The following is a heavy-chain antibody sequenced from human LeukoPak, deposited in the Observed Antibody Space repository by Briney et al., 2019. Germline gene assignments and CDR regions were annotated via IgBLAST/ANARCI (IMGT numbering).Heavy chain of an antibody. D-gene: IGHD3-10*01. CDR1: GFTFSSYA. CDR2: ISYDGSNR. J-gene: IGHJ5*02. Sequence: GRSLRLSCAASGFTFSSYAMHWVRQAPGKGLEWVAVISYDGSNRYYADSVKGRFTISRDNSKNTLYLQMNSLRAEDTAVYYCARDGNYYGSGSYQNWFDPWGQGTLVTVSS. V-gene: IGHV3-30*04. CDR3: ARDGNYYGSGSYQNWFDP.